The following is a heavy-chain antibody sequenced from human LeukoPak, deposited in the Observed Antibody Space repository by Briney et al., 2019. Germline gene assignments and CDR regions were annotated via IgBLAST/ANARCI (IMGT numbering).Heavy chain of an antibody. CDR2: IYSGGST. CDR1: GFTVSSNY. J-gene: IGHJ3*02. CDR3: ARGGSYLSAFDI. D-gene: IGHD1-26*01. V-gene: IGHV3-53*01. Sequence: GGSLRLSCAASGFTVSSNYMSWVRQAPGKGLEWVSIIYSGGSTFYADSVKGRLTISRDNSKNTLYLQMNSLRAEDTAVYYRARGGSYLSAFDIWGQGTMVTVSS.